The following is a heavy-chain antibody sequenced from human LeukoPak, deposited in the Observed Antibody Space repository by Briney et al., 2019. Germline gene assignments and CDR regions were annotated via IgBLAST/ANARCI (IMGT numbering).Heavy chain of an antibody. V-gene: IGHV4-38-2*02. CDR1: GYSISSGYY. CDR2: IYHSGST. CDR3: ARGPYSYDSSGAFDI. D-gene: IGHD3-22*01. J-gene: IGHJ3*02. Sequence: SETLSLTCTVSGYSISSGYYWGWIRQPPGKGLEWIGSIYHSGSTYYNPSLKSRVTISVDTSKNQFSLKLSSVTAADTAVYFCARGPYSYDSSGAFDIWGQGTMVTVSS.